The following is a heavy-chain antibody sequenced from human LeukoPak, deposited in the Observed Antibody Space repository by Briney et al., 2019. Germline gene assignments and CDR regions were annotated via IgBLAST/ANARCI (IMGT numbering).Heavy chain of an antibody. CDR1: GGSISNYY. Sequence: PSETLSLTCTVSGGSISNYYWSWIRQPAGKGLEWIGRIYDSGSTNYNPSLKSRVTMSVDTSKNQFSLKLRSVTAADTAVYYCAREGGGSYSSSWYYAFDIWGQGTMVTVSS. V-gene: IGHV4-4*07. CDR3: AREGGGSYSSSWYYAFDI. J-gene: IGHJ3*02. CDR2: IYDSGST. D-gene: IGHD6-13*01.